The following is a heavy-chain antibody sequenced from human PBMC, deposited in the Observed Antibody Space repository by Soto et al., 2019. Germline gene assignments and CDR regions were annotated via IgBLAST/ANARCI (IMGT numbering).Heavy chain of an antibody. CDR2: IYYSGST. J-gene: IGHJ4*02. V-gene: IGHV4-59*01. D-gene: IGHD6-6*01. CDR1: GGSISDFY. CDR3: ARVGGLAARTFDY. Sequence: PSETLSLTCTVSGGSISDFYWSWIRQPPGKGLEWIGYIYYSGSTNYNPSLKSRVTISVDTSKNQISLNLRSMSPADTAVYYCARVGGLAARTFDYWGPGTLVTVSS.